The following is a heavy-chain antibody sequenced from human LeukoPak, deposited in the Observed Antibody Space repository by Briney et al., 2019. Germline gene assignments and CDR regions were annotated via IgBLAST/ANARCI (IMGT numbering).Heavy chain of an antibody. CDR1: GFTFRSYA. Sequence: SGRSLRLSCAASGFTFRSYAMHWVRQAPGKGLEWVAIISYDGSNKHYADSVRGRFTISRDNSKNTLYLQMNSLRLEDTAVYYCARGYCSSTFCDLDFDYWGQGTLVTVSS. V-gene: IGHV3-30*01. D-gene: IGHD2-2*01. CDR3: ARGYCSSTFCDLDFDY. J-gene: IGHJ4*02. CDR2: ISYDGSNK.